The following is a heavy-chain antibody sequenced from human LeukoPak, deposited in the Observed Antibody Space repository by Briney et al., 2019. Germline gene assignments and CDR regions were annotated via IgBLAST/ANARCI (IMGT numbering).Heavy chain of an antibody. CDR1: GFTLSKHW. D-gene: IGHD5-24*01. CDR3: GRGWAVDF. Sequence: GGSLRLSRAASGFTLSKHWMTWVRQAPGKRMECVAIIKQDGSEKYYVNSVKGRFTLSRDNAKNSLYLQMNSLRVEDTGVYYCGRGWAVDFWGQGTLVTVSS. J-gene: IGHJ4*02. CDR2: IKQDGSEK. V-gene: IGHV3-7*01.